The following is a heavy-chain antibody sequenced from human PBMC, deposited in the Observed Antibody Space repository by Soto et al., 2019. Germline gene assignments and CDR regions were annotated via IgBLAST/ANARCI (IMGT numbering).Heavy chain of an antibody. CDR1: GFTFSSYG. V-gene: IGHV3-33*01. CDR3: ARGEQWLVRPTPFDY. CDR2: IWYDGSNK. J-gene: IGHJ4*02. Sequence: QVQLVESGGGVVQPGRSLRLSCAASGFTFSSYGMHWVRQAPGKGLEWVAVIWYDGSNKYYADSVKGRFTISRDNSKNTVYLQMNSLRAEDTAVYYCARGEQWLVRPTPFDYWGQGTLVTVSS. D-gene: IGHD6-19*01.